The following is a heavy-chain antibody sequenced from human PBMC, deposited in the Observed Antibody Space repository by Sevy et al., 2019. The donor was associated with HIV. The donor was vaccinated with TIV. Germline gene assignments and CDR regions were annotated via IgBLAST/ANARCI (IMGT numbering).Heavy chain of an antibody. CDR3: ARALRFLEWLPYWYFDL. D-gene: IGHD3-3*01. CDR1: GYTFTGYY. V-gene: IGHV1-2*02. J-gene: IGHJ2*01. Sequence: ASVKVSCKASGYTFTGYYMHWVRQAPGQGLEWMGWINPNSGGTNYPQKFQGRVTMTRDTSISTAYMELSRLRSDDTAVYYCARALRFLEWLPYWYFDLWGHGTLVTVSS. CDR2: INPNSGGT.